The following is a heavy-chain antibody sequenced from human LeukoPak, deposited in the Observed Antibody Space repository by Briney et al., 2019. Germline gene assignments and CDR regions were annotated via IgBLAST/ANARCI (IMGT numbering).Heavy chain of an antibody. CDR1: GFTFSNAW. V-gene: IGHV4-34*08. CDR2: INHSGST. J-gene: IGHJ4*02. Sequence: GSLRLSCAASGFTFSNAWMNWVRQAPGKGLGWIGEINHSGSTNYNPSLKSRVTISVDTSKNQFSLKLSSVTAADTAVYYCAGPGSPLDYWGQGTLVTVSS. D-gene: IGHD3-10*01. CDR3: AGPGSPLDY.